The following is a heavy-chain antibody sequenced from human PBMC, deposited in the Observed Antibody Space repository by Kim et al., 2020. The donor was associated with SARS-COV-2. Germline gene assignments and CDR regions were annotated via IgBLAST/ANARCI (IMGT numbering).Heavy chain of an antibody. CDR1: GFTFDDYA. D-gene: IGHD5-18*01. CDR2: ISWNSGSI. Sequence: GGSLRLSCAASGFTFDDYAMHWVRQAPGKGLEWVSGISWNSGSIGYADSVKGRFTISRDNAKNSLYLQMNSLRAEDTDLYYCAKGMDTAMVTDFDYWGQGTLVTVSS. CDR3: AKGMDTAMVTDFDY. V-gene: IGHV3-9*01. J-gene: IGHJ4*02.